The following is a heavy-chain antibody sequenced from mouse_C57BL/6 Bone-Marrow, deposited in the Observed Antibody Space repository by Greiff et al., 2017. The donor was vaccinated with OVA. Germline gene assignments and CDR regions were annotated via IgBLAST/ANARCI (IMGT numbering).Heavy chain of an antibody. CDR3: ARGGHGSIYYFDY. Sequence: EVKLMESEGGLVQPGSSMKLSCTASGFTFSDYYMAWVRQVPEKGLEWVANINYDGSSTYYLDSLKSRFIISRDNAKNILYLQMSSLKSEDTATYYCARGGHGSIYYFDYWGQGTTLTVSS. D-gene: IGHD1-1*01. CDR2: INYDGSST. J-gene: IGHJ2*01. CDR1: GFTFSDYY. V-gene: IGHV5-16*01.